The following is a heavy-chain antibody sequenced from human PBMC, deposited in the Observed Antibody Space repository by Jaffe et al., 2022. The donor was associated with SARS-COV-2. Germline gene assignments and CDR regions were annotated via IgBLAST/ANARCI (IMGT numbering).Heavy chain of an antibody. D-gene: IGHD6-13*01. V-gene: IGHV3-73*01. CDR3: TRLGIDWMDLYMDV. Sequence: EVQLVESGGGLVQPGGSLKLSCAASGFTFSGSAMHWVRQASGKGLEWVGRIRSKANSYATAYAASVKGRFTISRDDSKNTAYLQMNSLKTEDTAVYYCTRLGIDWMDLYMDVWGQGTTVTVSS. CDR1: GFTFSGSA. J-gene: IGHJ6*02. CDR2: IRSKANSYAT.